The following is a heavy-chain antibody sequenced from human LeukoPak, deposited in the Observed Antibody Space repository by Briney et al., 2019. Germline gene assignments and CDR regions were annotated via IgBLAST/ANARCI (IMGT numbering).Heavy chain of an antibody. J-gene: IGHJ5*02. CDR1: GDTFTNYG. CDR3: ARDRFLWGLGNWFDL. V-gene: IGHV1-18*01. CDR2: ASTSNPHT. Sequence: ASVKVSCKISGDTFTNYGISWVRQAPGQGLEWMGWASTSNPHTNYAPKFRGRVIMTIDTSTTTAYLEMRSLTSDDTAVYYCARDRFLWGLGNWFDLWGQGTLVTVTS. D-gene: IGHD3-3*01.